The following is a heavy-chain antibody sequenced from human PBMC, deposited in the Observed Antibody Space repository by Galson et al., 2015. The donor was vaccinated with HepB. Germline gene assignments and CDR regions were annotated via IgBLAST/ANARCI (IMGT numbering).Heavy chain of an antibody. CDR1: GFSLSNAW. Sequence: SLRLSCAASGFSLSNAWMAWVRQAPGKGLEWIDRIKSKTDGGTTVYAAPVKGRVTISRDDSENTLLLQVDSLKTEDTAVYYCTRDLASWGQGTLVTVSS. CDR3: TRDLAS. J-gene: IGHJ5*01. CDR2: IKSKTDGGTT. V-gene: IGHV3-15*01.